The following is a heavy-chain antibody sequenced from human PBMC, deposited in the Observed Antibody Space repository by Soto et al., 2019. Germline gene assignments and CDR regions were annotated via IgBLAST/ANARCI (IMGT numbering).Heavy chain of an antibody. D-gene: IGHD1-1*01. V-gene: IGHV3-21*01. CDR1: GFTFSSYS. Sequence: PGGSLRLSCAASGFTFSSYSMNWVRQAPGKGLEWVSSISSSSSYIYYADSVKGRFTVSRDNSKNTLYLQMDSLRDEDTAVYYCTRGGTPYFDYWGQGTLVTVSS. J-gene: IGHJ4*02. CDR2: ISSSSSYI. CDR3: TRGGTPYFDY.